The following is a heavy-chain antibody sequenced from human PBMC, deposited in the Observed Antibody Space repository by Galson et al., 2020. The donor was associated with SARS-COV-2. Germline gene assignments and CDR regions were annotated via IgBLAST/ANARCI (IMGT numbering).Heavy chain of an antibody. D-gene: IGHD5-18*01. J-gene: IGHJ5*02. CDR3: TLLDTAMVKGS. Sequence: GGSLRLSCAASGFTFSNAWMSWVRQAPGKGLEWVGRIKSKTDGGTTDYAAPVKGRFTISRDDSKNTLYLQMNSLKTEDTAVYYCTLLDTAMVKGSWGQGTLVTVSS. CDR2: IKSKTDGGTT. V-gene: IGHV3-15*01. CDR1: GFTFSNAW.